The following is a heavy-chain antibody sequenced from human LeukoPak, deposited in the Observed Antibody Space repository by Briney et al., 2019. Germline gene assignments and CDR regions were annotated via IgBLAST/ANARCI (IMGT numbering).Heavy chain of an antibody. Sequence: GGSLRLSCAASGFTFSSYAMNWVRQAPGKGLEWVSAISGSGGSTYYADSVKGRFTISRDNSKNTLYLQMNSLRAEDTAVYYCAKGSVWRTTVTMVDYWGQGTLVTVSS. CDR3: AKGSVWRTTVTMVDY. J-gene: IGHJ4*02. D-gene: IGHD4-17*01. CDR2: ISGSGGST. CDR1: GFTFSSYA. V-gene: IGHV3-23*01.